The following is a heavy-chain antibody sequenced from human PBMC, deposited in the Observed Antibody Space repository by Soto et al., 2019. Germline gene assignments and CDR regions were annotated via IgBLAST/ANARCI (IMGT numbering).Heavy chain of an antibody. CDR2: IYWNDDK. D-gene: IGHD3-22*01. CDR1: GFSLSSTGVG. CDR3: AHRPDDRGYFDY. J-gene: IGHJ4*02. Sequence: SGPTLVNPTQTLTLTCSFSGFSLSSTGVGVGWIRQPPGKALEWVALIYWNDDKRYSPSLKSRLTITKDTSKNQVILTVTNTDPVDTATYYCAHRPDDRGYFDYWGQVALVTVSS. V-gene: IGHV2-5*01.